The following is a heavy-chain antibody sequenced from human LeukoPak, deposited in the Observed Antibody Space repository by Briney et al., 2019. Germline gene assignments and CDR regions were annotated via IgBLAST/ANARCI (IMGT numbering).Heavy chain of an antibody. CDR2: ISWSSGSI. CDR3: AKDHRYYDILTGRRTAIYYFDY. V-gene: IGHV3-9*01. J-gene: IGHJ4*02. CDR1: GFTFDNYA. D-gene: IGHD3-9*01. Sequence: GGSLRLSCDASGFTFDNYAMHWVRQAPGKGLEWVSGISWSSGSIVYADSVRGRFTISRDNAKNSLYLQMNSLRAEDTAVYYCAKDHRYYDILTGRRTAIYYFDYWGQGTLVTVSS.